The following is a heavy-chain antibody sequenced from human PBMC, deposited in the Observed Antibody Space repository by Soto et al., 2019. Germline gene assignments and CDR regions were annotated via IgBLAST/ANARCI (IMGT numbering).Heavy chain of an antibody. D-gene: IGHD6-19*01. CDR3: AKEISPKAGKWYFDL. J-gene: IGHJ2*01. CDR1: GFSFNNYG. V-gene: IGHV3-30*18. CDR2: VSYEGSVQ. Sequence: QVQLVESVGGVVQPGGSLRLSCAASGFSFNNYGMHWVRQAPGKGLEWVAVVSYEGSVQYYTDSAKGRFTISRDNSKNTLYLHMNSLRDDDTDVYHCAKEISPKAGKWYFDLWGRGTLVTVSS.